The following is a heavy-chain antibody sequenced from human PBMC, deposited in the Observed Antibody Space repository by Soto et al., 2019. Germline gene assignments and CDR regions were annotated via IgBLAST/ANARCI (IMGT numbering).Heavy chain of an antibody. V-gene: IGHV3-23*01. CDR1: GFSFSSFA. CDR3: AKTRGAMIYAISVYGMDV. CDR2: ISGSADST. Sequence: EVQLLESGGGFIHPGGSRRLSCAASGFSFSSFAMNWVRQAPWKGLEWVSIISGSADSTFYADSVKGRFTISRDNSKSTLYLQINSLRAEDTAVYYCAKTRGAMIYAISVYGMDVWGQGTTVTVSS. J-gene: IGHJ6*02. D-gene: IGHD2-8*01.